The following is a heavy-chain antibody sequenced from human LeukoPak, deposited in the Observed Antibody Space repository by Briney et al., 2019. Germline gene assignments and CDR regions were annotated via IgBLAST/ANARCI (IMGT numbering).Heavy chain of an antibody. D-gene: IGHD2-15*01. CDR2: ISSSSSYI. CDR3: ARDDCSGGSCYSDY. Sequence: GGSLRLSCAASGFTFSSYSMNWVRQAPGKGLEWVSSISSSSSYIYYADSVKGRFTISRDNAKNSLYLQMNSLRAEDTAVYYCARDDCSGGSCYSDYWGQGTLVTVSS. V-gene: IGHV3-21*01. J-gene: IGHJ4*02. CDR1: GFTFSSYS.